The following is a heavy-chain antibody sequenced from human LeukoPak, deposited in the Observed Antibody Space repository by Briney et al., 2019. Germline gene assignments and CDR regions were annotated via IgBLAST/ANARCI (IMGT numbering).Heavy chain of an antibody. CDR2: FDPDNGET. Sequence: GASVKVSCQVSGYNLNDLFVHWVRQAPGKGLESMGSFDPDNGETFYAQKFQGRVTMTEDTSSDTVYMELRSLRSEDTAIYYCAAERELISWGQGTLVIVSS. V-gene: IGHV1-24*01. CDR1: GYNLNDLF. J-gene: IGHJ5*02. D-gene: IGHD1-26*01. CDR3: AAERELIS.